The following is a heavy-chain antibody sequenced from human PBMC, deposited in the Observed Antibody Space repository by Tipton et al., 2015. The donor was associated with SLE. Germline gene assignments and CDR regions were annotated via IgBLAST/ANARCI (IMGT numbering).Heavy chain of an antibody. CDR3: ARSAEYFQD. CDR2: IYYSGNT. V-gene: IGHV4-59*11. CDR1: GGSINSHF. Sequence: TLSLTCTVSGGSINSHFWSWIRQPPGKGLEWIGYIYYSGNTNYNHSLKSRVRMSVDTSKNQISLKLNSVIAADTAVYYCARSAEYFQDCCKGTLVTVSS. J-gene: IGHJ1*01.